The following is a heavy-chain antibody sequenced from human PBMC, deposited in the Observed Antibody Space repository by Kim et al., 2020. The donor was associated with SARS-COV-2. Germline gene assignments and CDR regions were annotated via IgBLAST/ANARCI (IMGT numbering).Heavy chain of an antibody. CDR3: ATLGSGNKEFDP. D-gene: IGHD1-26*01. CDR2: INHSGNT. V-gene: IGHV4-34*01. J-gene: IGHJ5*02. Sequence: SETLSLTCAVYGGSFSDYKWSWIRQPPGKGLEWIGEINHSGNTNYNPSLKSRVTISIDTSKNQFSLKLTSVTAADTAVYYCATLGSGNKEFDPWGQGTLVTVSS. CDR1: GGSFSDYK.